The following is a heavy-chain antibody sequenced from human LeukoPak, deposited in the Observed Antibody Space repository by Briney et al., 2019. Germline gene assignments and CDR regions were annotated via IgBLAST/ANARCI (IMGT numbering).Heavy chain of an antibody. D-gene: IGHD3-10*01. CDR1: GYTFTSYG. V-gene: IGHV1-18*01. Sequence: GASVKVSCKASGYTFTSYGISWVRQAPGQGLEWMGWISAYNGNTNYAQKLQGRVTMTTDRSTSTAYMELRSLRSDDTAVYYCARAFRYYYGSGSYHYYVDYWGQGALVTVSS. CDR3: ARAFRYYYGSGSYHYYVDY. CDR2: ISAYNGNT. J-gene: IGHJ4*02.